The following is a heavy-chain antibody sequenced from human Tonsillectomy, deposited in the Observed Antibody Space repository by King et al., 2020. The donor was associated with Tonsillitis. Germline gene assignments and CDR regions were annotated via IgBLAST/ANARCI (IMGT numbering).Heavy chain of an antibody. J-gene: IGHJ5*02. CDR1: CFSLSTDEMR. CDR2: IEWEDKK. V-gene: IGHV2-70*04. CDR3: TRSQAGSNWFDP. Sequence: HVTLKESGPALVKPKQTLTLTCTFSCFSLSTDEMRVSWVRYPPGKALEWLARIEWEDKKFYSTSLKTRLTISRDTSKNQVVLRMTNMDPGDTATYYCTRSQAGSNWFDPWGRGTLVTVSS.